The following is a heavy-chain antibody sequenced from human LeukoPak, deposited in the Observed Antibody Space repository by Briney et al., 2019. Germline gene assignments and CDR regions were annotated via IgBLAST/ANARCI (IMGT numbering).Heavy chain of an antibody. CDR1: GFTSSSYD. J-gene: IGHJ5*02. D-gene: IGHD2-2*01. V-gene: IGHV3-48*01. CDR2: ISGGASVI. Sequence: PGGSLRLSCAASGFTSSSYDMNWVRQAPGKGLEWVSYISGGASVIYYADSVKGRFTISRDNARSSLYLQVNSQIAKQTAVYYCARAYCSSTSCFDSWFDPWGQGTLVTVP. CDR3: ARAYCSSTSCFDSWFDP.